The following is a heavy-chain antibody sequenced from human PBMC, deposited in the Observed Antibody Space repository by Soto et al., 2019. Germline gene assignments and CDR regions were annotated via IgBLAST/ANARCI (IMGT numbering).Heavy chain of an antibody. CDR1: GFTFSDYY. D-gene: IGHD6-6*01. CDR2: ISSSSSYT. V-gene: IGHV3-11*06. J-gene: IGHJ4*02. Sequence: GGSLRLSCAASGFTFSDYYMSWIRQAPGKGLEWVSYISSSSSYTNYADSVKGRFTISRDNAKNSLYLQMNSLRAEDTAVYYCAREVEYSSSSLDYWGQGTLVTVSS. CDR3: AREVEYSSSSLDY.